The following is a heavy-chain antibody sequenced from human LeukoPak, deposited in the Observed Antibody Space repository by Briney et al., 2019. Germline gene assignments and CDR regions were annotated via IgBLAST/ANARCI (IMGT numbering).Heavy chain of an antibody. V-gene: IGHV3-33*01. J-gene: IGHJ1*01. CDR3: ATSVVPAAHAEYFQH. CDR2: IWYDGSNK. Sequence: QPGRSLRLSCAASVFTFSSYGMHWVRQAPGKGLEWVAVIWYDGSNKYYADSVKGRFTISRDNSKNTLYLQMNSLRAEDTAVYYCATSVVPAAHAEYFQHWGQGTLVTVSS. D-gene: IGHD2-2*01. CDR1: VFTFSSYG.